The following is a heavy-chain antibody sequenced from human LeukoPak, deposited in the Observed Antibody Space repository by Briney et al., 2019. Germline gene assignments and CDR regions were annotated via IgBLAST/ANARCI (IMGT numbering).Heavy chain of an antibody. Sequence: PGESLKISCKASGYSFIDYWIGWVRQTPAKGLEWMAIIYPGDSDSRYTYSPSFQGQVTISADKSISTTYLQWSSLKASDTAMYYCARSTSGSFDSWGHGAPVTVSS. D-gene: IGHD3-22*01. CDR3: ARSTSGSFDS. CDR2: IYPGDSDS. V-gene: IGHV5-51*03. J-gene: IGHJ5*01. CDR1: GYSFIDYW.